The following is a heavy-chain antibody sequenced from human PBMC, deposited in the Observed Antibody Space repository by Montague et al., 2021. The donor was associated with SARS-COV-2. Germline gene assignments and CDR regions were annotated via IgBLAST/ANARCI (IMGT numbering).Heavy chain of an antibody. CDR3: ARERYSFSLTRGSTWFDP. D-gene: IGHD3-9*01. J-gene: IGHJ5*02. CDR1: GYSISSSNW. Sequence: SETLSLTCAVSGYSISSSNWWGWIRQPPGKGLEWIGYIYYSGSTYYNPSLKSRVTISVDTSKNQFSLKLSSVTAADTAVYYCARERYSFSLTRGSTWFDPWGQGTLVAVSS. CDR2: IYYSGST. V-gene: IGHV4-28*03.